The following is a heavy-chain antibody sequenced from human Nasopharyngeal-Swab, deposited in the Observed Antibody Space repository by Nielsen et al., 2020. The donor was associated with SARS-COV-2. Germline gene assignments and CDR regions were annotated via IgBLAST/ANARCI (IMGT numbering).Heavy chain of an antibody. D-gene: IGHD2-15*01. CDR1: GFSFSIYG. V-gene: IGHV3-30*02. CDR2: IRYDGSNT. J-gene: IGHJ4*02. Sequence: GESLKISCAASGFSFSIYGMHWVRQAPGKGLEWVAYIRYDGSNTYYEDSVKGRFTISRDNAKNSLYLQMTSLRAEDTAVYYCARGNVDFCSGGSCLLDHWGQGTVVTVSS. CDR3: ARGNVDFCSGGSCLLDH.